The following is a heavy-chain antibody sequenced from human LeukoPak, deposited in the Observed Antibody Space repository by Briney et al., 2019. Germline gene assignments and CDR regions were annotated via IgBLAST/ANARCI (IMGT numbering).Heavy chain of an antibody. Sequence: SETLSLTCTVSGGSISSGGYYWSWIRQPPGTGLEWIGYIYYSGSTNYNPSLKSRVTISVDTSKNRFSLKLSSVTAADTAVYYCAGGNYDYVWGSYRYIRLDYWGQGTLVTVSS. CDR2: IYYSGST. V-gene: IGHV4-61*08. D-gene: IGHD3-16*02. J-gene: IGHJ4*02. CDR1: GGSISSGGYY. CDR3: AGGNYDYVWGSYRYIRLDY.